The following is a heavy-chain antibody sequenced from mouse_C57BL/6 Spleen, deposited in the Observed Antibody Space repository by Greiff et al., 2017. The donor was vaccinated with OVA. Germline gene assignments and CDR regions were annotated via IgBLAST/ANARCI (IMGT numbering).Heavy chain of an antibody. Sequence: QVQLQQSGAELARPGDSVKMSCKASGYTFTSDTLRWVKQRSGQGMDWIGYINPSSGYNKYNQKFKDKATLTADKSSRTVYMQLSSLTSEDSAVYYCARGGLQGYFDVWGTGTTVTVSS. CDR1: GYTFTSDT. D-gene: IGHD2-10*01. CDR3: ARGGLQGYFDV. V-gene: IGHV1-4*01. J-gene: IGHJ1*03. CDR2: INPSSGYN.